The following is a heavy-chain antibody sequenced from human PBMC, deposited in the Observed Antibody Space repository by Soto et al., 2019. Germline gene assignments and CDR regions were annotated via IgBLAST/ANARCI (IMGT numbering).Heavy chain of an antibody. Sequence: SESLTLTCAVSGCSISSYYWDWIRQPPGKGLEWIGYIYYSGSTNYNPSLKSRVTISVDTSKNQFSLKLSSVTAADTAVYYCARGQVAGGYSDGLNWFDPWGQGTLVTVSS. CDR1: GCSISSYY. J-gene: IGHJ5*02. CDR2: IYYSGST. CDR3: ARGQVAGGYSDGLNWFDP. D-gene: IGHD5-18*01. V-gene: IGHV4-59*01.